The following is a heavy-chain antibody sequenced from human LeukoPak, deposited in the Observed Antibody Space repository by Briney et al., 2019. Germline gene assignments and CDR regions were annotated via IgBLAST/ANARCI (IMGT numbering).Heavy chain of an antibody. V-gene: IGHV3-23*01. CDR1: GFTFSTYN. CDR3: AKDPSYGSGNY. D-gene: IGHD3-10*01. CDR2: ISGSGGST. J-gene: IGHJ4*02. Sequence: GGSLRLSCAASGFTFSTYNMNWVRQAPGKGLEWVSAISGSGGSTYYADSVKGRFTISRDNSKNTLYLQMNSLRAEDTAVYYCAKDPSYGSGNYWGQGTLVTVSS.